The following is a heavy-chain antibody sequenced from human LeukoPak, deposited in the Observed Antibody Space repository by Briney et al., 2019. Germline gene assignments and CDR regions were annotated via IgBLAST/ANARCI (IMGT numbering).Heavy chain of an antibody. CDR2: IYYSGST. CDR1: GGSISSYY. Sequence: SVTLSLTCTVSGGSISSYYWSWIRQPPGKGLEWIGYIYYSGSTNYNPSLKSRVTISVDTSKNQFSLKLSSVTAADTAVYYCARGGDWANWFDPWGQGTLVTVSS. V-gene: IGHV4-59*01. CDR3: ARGGDWANWFDP. D-gene: IGHD3/OR15-3a*01. J-gene: IGHJ5*02.